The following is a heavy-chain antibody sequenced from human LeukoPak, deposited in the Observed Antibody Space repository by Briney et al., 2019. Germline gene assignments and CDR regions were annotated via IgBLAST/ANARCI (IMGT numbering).Heavy chain of an antibody. CDR3: ARAPSLPYYYYMDV. CDR1: GYTFTSYG. CDR2: ISAYNGNT. V-gene: IGHV1-18*01. Sequence: ASVKVSCKASGYTFTSYGISWVRQAPGQGLEWMGWISAYNGNTNYAQKLQGRVTMTTDTSTSTAYMELRSLRSDDTAVYYCARAPSLPYYYYMDVWGKGTTVTISS. J-gene: IGHJ6*03.